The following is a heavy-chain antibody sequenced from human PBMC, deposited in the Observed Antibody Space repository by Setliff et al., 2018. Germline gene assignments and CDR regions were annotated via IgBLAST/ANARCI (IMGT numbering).Heavy chain of an antibody. CDR1: GFTVSAND. D-gene: IGHD3-10*01. CDR3: RQWFRELWRDY. CDR2: LYDDGSNSYT. V-gene: IGHV3-11*03. Sequence: LRLSCAASGFTVSANDMSWVRQAPGEGLEWISLLYDDGSNSYTNYADSVKGRFTISRDNAKNSLYLQMTSLKPEDSAVYYCRQWFRELWRDYWGQGTLVTVSS. J-gene: IGHJ4*02.